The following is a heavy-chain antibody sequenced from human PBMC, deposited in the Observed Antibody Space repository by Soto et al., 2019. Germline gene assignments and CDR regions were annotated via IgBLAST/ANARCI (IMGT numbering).Heavy chain of an antibody. Sequence: PGRSLRLSCAASGFTFSGYAVAWVRQAPGKGLEWVSTISGSGASTYYGDSAKARFTISRDNSMNTVYLQMTGLRAEDTAIYYCARDNNIYAMDVWGQGTTVTVSS. D-gene: IGHD1-20*01. CDR1: GFTFSGYA. CDR3: ARDNNIYAMDV. V-gene: IGHV3-23*01. CDR2: ISGSGAST. J-gene: IGHJ6*02.